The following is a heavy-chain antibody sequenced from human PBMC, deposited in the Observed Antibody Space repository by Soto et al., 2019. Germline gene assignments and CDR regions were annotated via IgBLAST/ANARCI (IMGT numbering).Heavy chain of an antibody. CDR3: ARGGHCSSTSCHVYYYYYGMDV. V-gene: IGHV4-38-2*01. CDR2: IYHSGST. J-gene: IGHJ6*02. Sequence: SETLSLTCAVSGYSISSGYYWGWIRQPPGKGLEWIGSIYHSGSTYYNPSLKSRVTISVDTSKNQFSLKLSSVTAADTAVYYCARGGHCSSTSCHVYYYYYGMDVWGQGTTVIVSS. CDR1: GYSISSGYY. D-gene: IGHD2-2*01.